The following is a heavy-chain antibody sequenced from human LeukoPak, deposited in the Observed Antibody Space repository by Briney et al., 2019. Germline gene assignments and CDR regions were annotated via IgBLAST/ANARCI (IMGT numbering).Heavy chain of an antibody. J-gene: IGHJ3*02. D-gene: IGHD2-15*01. CDR3: AREYCSGGTCYWGAFDI. Sequence: GGSLRLSCVASGFIFSSYSMNWVRQAPGKGLEWVSILGSSSGYINYADSVRGRVTISRDNAKNSLYLQANSLRAEDTAVYYCAREYCSGGTCYWGAFDIWGQGTMVTVSS. V-gene: IGHV3-21*01. CDR1: GFIFSSYS. CDR2: LGSSSGYI.